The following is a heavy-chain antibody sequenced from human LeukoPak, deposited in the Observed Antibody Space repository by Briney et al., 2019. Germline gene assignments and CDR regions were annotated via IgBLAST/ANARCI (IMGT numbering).Heavy chain of an antibody. J-gene: IGHJ3*02. CDR1: GYTFTSYY. V-gene: IGHV1-46*01. D-gene: IGHD6-13*01. CDR3: ARPRYSSSWYDGAFDI. CDR2: INPSGGST. Sequence: ASVKVSCKASGYTFTSYYMHWVRQAPGQGLEWMGIINPSGGSTSYAQKFQGRVTMTRDMSTSTVYMELSSLRSEDMAVYYCARPRYSSSWYDGAFDIWGQGTMVTVSS.